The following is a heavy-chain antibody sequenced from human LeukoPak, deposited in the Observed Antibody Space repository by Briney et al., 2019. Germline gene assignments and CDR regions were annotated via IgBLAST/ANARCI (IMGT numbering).Heavy chain of an antibody. V-gene: IGHV3-23*01. CDR1: GFTFSSYA. Sequence: GGSLRLSCAASGFTFSSYAMSWVRQAPGKGLEWVSAISGSGGSTYYADSVKGRFIISRDNSKNTLYLQMNSLRAEDTAVYYCARDTRSDIVATDFYLGYWGQGTLVTVSS. CDR2: ISGSGGST. D-gene: IGHD5-12*01. J-gene: IGHJ4*02. CDR3: ARDTRSDIVATDFYLGY.